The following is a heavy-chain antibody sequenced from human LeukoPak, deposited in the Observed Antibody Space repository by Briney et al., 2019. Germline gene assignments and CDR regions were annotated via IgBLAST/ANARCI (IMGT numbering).Heavy chain of an antibody. CDR1: GFTFSSYW. Sequence: GGSLRPSCTASGFTFSSYWMHWVRQVPGKGLVWVSRINSAGISTNYADSVKGRFTISRDNAKNSLYLQMSSLRAEDTAVFYCARNAGYGSSKFDYWGQGTLVTVSS. CDR2: INSAGIST. V-gene: IGHV3-74*01. CDR3: ARNAGYGSSKFDY. D-gene: IGHD3-10*01. J-gene: IGHJ4*02.